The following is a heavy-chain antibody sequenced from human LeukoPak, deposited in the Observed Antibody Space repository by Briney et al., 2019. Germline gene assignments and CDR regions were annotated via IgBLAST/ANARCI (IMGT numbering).Heavy chain of an antibody. D-gene: IGHD4-17*01. Sequence: QAGGSLRLSCAASGFTFSSYAMSWVRQARGKGLEWVSAISGSGGSTYYADSVKGRFTISRDNAKNSLYLQMNSLRAEDTAVYYCARDRAEDGDGTMDVWGKGTTVTVSS. CDR2: ISGSGGST. CDR3: ARDRAEDGDGTMDV. J-gene: IGHJ6*04. V-gene: IGHV3-23*01. CDR1: GFTFSSYA.